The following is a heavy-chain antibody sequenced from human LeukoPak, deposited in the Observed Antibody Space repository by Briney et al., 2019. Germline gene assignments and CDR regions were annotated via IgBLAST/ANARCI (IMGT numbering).Heavy chain of an antibody. Sequence: GGSLRLSCAVSGFTVSSNYMSWVRQAPGKGLEWVSGLSGSGGSTYYSDSVKGRFTISRDNSKNTLYLQIDFLTAEDTAVYYCARSPVAGPPNYFDYLGQGTLVTVSS. J-gene: IGHJ4*02. V-gene: IGHV3-53*01. CDR3: ARSPVAGPPNYFDY. CDR1: GFTVSSNY. D-gene: IGHD6-19*01. CDR2: LSGSGGST.